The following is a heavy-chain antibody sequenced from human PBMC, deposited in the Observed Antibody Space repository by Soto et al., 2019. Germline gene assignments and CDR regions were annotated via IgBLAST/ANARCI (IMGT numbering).Heavy chain of an antibody. V-gene: IGHV1-2*02. CDR1: GYPVTAYY. CDR2: INPATGAA. D-gene: IGHD3-3*01. CDR3: ARGGGVGVAGSAAFDM. J-gene: IGHJ3*02. Sequence: QLHLVQSGAVVKKPGASVTVSCSASGYPVTAYYMHWVRQAPGRGLEWMGGINPATGAAKYTQTFQGRVTMARDTSTSTVFMEPSGLTSGDTAVFYCARGGGVGVAGSAAFDMWGQGTLVTVSS.